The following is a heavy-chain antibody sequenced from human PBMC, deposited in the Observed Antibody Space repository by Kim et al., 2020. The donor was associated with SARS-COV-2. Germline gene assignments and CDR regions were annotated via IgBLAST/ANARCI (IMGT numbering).Heavy chain of an antibody. J-gene: IGHJ4*02. CDR3: ARRDGIAVAYFDY. V-gene: IGHV4-59*08. Sequence: SETLSLTCTVSGGSISSYYWSWIRQPPGKGLEWIGYIYYSGSTNYNPSLKSRVTISVDTSKNQFSLKLSSVTAADTAVYYCARRDGIAVAYFDYWGQGTLVTVSS. D-gene: IGHD6-19*01. CDR1: GGSISSYY. CDR2: IYYSGST.